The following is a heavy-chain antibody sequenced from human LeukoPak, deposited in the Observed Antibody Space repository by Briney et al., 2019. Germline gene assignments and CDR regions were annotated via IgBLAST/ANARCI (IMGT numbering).Heavy chain of an antibody. J-gene: IGHJ4*02. CDR3: ARDFPYYYDSSGYYYPFGY. CDR1: GDSISGSDDF. CDR2: IFRTGSS. Sequence: SETLSLTCTVSGDSISGSDDFWSWIRQPPGKGPEWVGYIFRTGSSYYSPSLKNRVILSVDTSKNQFSLKLSSVTAADTAVYYCARDFPYYYDSSGYYYPFGYWGQGTLVTVSS. D-gene: IGHD3-22*01. V-gene: IGHV4-30-2*01.